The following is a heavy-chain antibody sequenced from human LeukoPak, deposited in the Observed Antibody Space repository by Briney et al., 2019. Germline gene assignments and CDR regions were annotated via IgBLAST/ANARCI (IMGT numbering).Heavy chain of an antibody. Sequence: SETLSLTCTVSGGSVSSGSYYWSWIRQPPGKGLEWIGYIYYSGSTNYNPSLKSRVTISVDTSKNQFSLKLSSVTAADTAVYYCARGNAMVHDAFDIWGQGTMVTVSS. D-gene: IGHD3-10*01. CDR1: GGSVSSGSYY. CDR3: ARGNAMVHDAFDI. V-gene: IGHV4-61*01. J-gene: IGHJ3*02. CDR2: IYYSGST.